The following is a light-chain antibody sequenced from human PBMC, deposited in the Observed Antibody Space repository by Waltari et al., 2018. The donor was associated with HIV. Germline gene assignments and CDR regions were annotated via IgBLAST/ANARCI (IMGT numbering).Light chain of an antibody. CDR3: SSVANSVTLSVL. V-gene: IGLV2-14*01. CDR2: EVS. J-gene: IGLJ3*02. CDR1: STDIDYYNY. Sequence: QFPLTQPASVSGSPVQSITISCSGTSTDIDYYNYVSWYQQHPGKAPKLMIYEVSNRPSGISNRFSGSKSGNTASLTISALQAEDEADYFCSSVANSVTLSVLFGGGTKLTVL.